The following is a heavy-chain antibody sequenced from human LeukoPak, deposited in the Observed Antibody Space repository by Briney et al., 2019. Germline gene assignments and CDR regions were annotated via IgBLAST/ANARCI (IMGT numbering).Heavy chain of an antibody. J-gene: IGHJ4*02. V-gene: IGHV4-34*01. Sequence: PSETLSLTCAVYGGSFSGYYWNWIRQPPGKGLEWIGEIYHSGSTSYNPSLKSRVTISVDKSKNQFSLKLSSVTAADTAVYFCARDDFVDTAMVRLYYWGQGTLVTVSS. CDR3: ARDDFVDTAMVRLYY. CDR1: GGSFSGYY. CDR2: IYHSGST. D-gene: IGHD5-18*01.